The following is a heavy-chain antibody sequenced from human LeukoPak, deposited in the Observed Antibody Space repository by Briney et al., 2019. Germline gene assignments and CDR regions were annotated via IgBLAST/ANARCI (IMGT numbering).Heavy chain of an antibody. CDR2: INPSGGST. CDR1: GYTFTSYY. D-gene: IGHD2-21*02. Sequence: ASVKVSCKASGYTFTSYYMHWVRQAPGQGLEWMGIINPSGGSTSYAQKFQGRVTMTRDMSTSTVYMELSSLRSEDTAVYYRNMVVTAMYFDYWGQGTLVTVSS. V-gene: IGHV1-46*01. J-gene: IGHJ4*02. CDR3: NMVVTAMYFDY.